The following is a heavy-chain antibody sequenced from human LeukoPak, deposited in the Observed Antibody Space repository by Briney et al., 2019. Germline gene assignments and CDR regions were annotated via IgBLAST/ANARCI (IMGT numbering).Heavy chain of an antibody. CDR1: GYSFTNYW. Sequence: GESLKISCKASGYSFTNYWIGCVRQMPGKGLEWMVIIYPGDSDTRYSPSFQGQVTISADKSITTAYLYWSSLRASDTAIYYCARHSSRDHRYYFDSWGQGTLVSVSS. J-gene: IGHJ4*02. CDR2: IYPGDSDT. V-gene: IGHV5-51*01. CDR3: ARHSSRDHRYYFDS.